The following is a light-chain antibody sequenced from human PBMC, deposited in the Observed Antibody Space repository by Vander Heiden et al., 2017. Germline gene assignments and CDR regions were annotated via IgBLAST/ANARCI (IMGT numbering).Light chain of an antibody. J-gene: IGKJ5*01. Sequence: DIHLTQSPSFLSASVADRVTVTCPARQGISSYLAWYQQKAGKAPKLLIYAASTLQSGVPSRFSGSGSGTDFTLTISSLQPEDFATYYCQQLNSYPRITFGQGTRLEIK. CDR2: AAS. CDR3: QQLNSYPRIT. V-gene: IGKV1-9*01. CDR1: QGISSY.